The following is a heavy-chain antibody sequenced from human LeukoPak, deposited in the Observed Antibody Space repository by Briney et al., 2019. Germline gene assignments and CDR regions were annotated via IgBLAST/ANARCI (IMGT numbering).Heavy chain of an antibody. Sequence: GGSLRLSCAASGFTFSTYWMHWVRQAPGRGLVWVSRIKSDGSTNYADSVKGRFTISRDNAKNTVSLQMNSLRPEDTGVYYCARAPSEIGGYYPEYFRHWGQGTLATVSS. CDR2: IKSDGST. D-gene: IGHD3-22*01. J-gene: IGHJ1*01. V-gene: IGHV3-74*01. CDR3: ARAPSEIGGYYPEYFRH. CDR1: GFTFSTYW.